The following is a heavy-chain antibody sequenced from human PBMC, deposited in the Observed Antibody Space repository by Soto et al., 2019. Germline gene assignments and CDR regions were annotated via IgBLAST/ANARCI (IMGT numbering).Heavy chain of an antibody. D-gene: IGHD1-1*01. CDR2: INPDGSTT. CDR3: AREGAETPLAHDS. J-gene: IGHJ4*02. Sequence: EVQLVELGGGLVQPRGSLRRSCAASGFTFSRYWMHWGRQAPGKRPLWVSRINPDGSTTNYAVSVKGRYTISRDSANKTRRLQVTSARAEETAVYYCAREGAETPLAHDSRGQGTQGTFAS. V-gene: IGHV3-74*01. CDR1: GFTFSRYW.